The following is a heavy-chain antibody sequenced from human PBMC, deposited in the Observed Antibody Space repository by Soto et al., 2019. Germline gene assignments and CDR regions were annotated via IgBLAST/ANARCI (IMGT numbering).Heavy chain of an antibody. CDR3: ARGGGWYVWFDP. Sequence: GASVKVSCKASGYTFTSYAMHWVRQAPGQRRKWMGWINAGNGNTKYSQKFQGRVTITRDTSASTAYMELSSLRSEDTAVYYCARGGGWYVWFDPWGQGTLVTVSS. CDR2: INAGNGNT. D-gene: IGHD6-19*01. CDR1: GYTFTSYA. V-gene: IGHV1-3*01. J-gene: IGHJ5*02.